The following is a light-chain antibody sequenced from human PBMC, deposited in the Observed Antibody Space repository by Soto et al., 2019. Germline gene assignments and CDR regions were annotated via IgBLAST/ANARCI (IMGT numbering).Light chain of an antibody. CDR2: HAS. V-gene: IGKV1-33*01. Sequence: DTPMTQSPSSLSASVGDRVTITCQASQGIAKYLHWYQQKPGKAPKLLIYHASNLQTGVPSRFIGSGSGTNFTFTISSLQPEDIEKYYCRQSDNLPLTFCGGTKVEI. J-gene: IGKJ4*01. CDR1: QGIAKY. CDR3: RQSDNLPLT.